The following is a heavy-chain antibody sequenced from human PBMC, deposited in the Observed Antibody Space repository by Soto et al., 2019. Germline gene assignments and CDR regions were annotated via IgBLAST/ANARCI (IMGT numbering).Heavy chain of an antibody. Sequence: SETLSLTCTVSGGSISSGDYCWSWIRQPPGKGLEWIGYIYYSGSTYYNPSLKSRVTISVDTSKNQFCLKLSSVTAADTAVHYWARAYGDYALFWFDPWGQGTLVTVSS. CDR1: GGSISSGDYC. CDR2: IYYSGST. V-gene: IGHV4-30-4*01. CDR3: ARAYGDYALFWFDP. J-gene: IGHJ5*02. D-gene: IGHD4-17*01.